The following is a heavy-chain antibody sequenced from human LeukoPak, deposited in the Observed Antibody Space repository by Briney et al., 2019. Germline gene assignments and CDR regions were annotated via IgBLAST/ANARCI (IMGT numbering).Heavy chain of an antibody. CDR3: ARLRVSGNYLYYFDY. CDR1: GGSFSGYY. D-gene: IGHD1-7*01. CDR2: ILTSGTT. Sequence: SETLSLTCAVYGGSFSGYYWSWIRQPPGKGLEWIGYILTSGTTNYIPSLKSRLTISVDTSKNQFTLKLNSVTAADTAVYYCARLRVSGNYLYYFDYWGQGTLVTVSS. J-gene: IGHJ4*02. V-gene: IGHV4-4*09.